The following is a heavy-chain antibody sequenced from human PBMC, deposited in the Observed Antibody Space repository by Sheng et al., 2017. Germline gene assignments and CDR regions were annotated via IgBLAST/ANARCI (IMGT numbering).Heavy chain of an antibody. Sequence: QVQLVQSGAEVKKPGSSVKVSCKASGGTFSSYAISWVRQAPGQGLEWMGGIIPIFGTANYAQKFQDRVTITADESTSTAYMELSSLRSEDTAVYYCARKACSSTSCYPYYYYYMDVWGQGTTVTVSS. J-gene: IGHJ6*03. D-gene: IGHD2-2*01. CDR2: IIPIFGTA. CDR1: GGTFSSYA. CDR3: ARKACSSTSCYPYYYYYMDV. V-gene: IGHV1-69*13.